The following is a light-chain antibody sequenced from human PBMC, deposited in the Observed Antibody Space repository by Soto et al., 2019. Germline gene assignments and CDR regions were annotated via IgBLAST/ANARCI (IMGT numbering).Light chain of an antibody. V-gene: IGKV1-39*01. J-gene: IGKJ5*01. CDR1: RNINNY. CDR3: QQSYSTPPT. CDR2: AAS. Sequence: DMQMRQSPSSLAACLGGRVTITCWASRNINNYLSWYQQRPGKAPKLLIYAASSLQSGVPSRFSGSIYGTDFNLTISSLQTEDFATYYCQQSYSTPPTFGQGTRLEIK.